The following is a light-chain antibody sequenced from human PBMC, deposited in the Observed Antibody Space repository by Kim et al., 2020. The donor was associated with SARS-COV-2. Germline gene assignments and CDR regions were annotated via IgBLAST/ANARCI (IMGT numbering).Light chain of an antibody. CDR1: QSVNSN. J-gene: IGKJ4*01. V-gene: IGKV3-15*01. CDR2: GAS. CDR3: QQYNNWPLP. Sequence: VSPGERATPACRASQSVNSNLAWYQQKPGQAPRLLIYGASTRATGIPARFSGSGSGTEFTLTISSLQSEDFALYYCQQYNNWPLPFGGGTKVDIK.